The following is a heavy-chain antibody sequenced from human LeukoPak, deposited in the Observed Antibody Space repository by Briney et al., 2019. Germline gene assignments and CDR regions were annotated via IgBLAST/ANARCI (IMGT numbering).Heavy chain of an antibody. V-gene: IGHV4-59*08. CDR2: IYYSGSP. Sequence: SETLSLTCSVSGGSISSYYWSWIRQPPGXGLKWIGYIYYSGSPNYHPSLKSRVTISVDTSKNQFPLKLSSVTAADTAVYYCARLGQYYYYGMDVWGQGTTVTVSS. CDR3: ARLGQYYYYGMDV. J-gene: IGHJ6*02. CDR1: GGSISSYY.